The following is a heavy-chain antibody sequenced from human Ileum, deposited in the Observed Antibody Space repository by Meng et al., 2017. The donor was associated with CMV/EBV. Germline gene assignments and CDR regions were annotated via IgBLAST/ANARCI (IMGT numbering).Heavy chain of an antibody. Sequence: SETLSLTCTVSGGSISSTIYYWGWIRQPPGKGLEWIASIFYTGNTYYNPSLKSRVTISLDTSKHQFSLNLNSATAADTAVYYCASGFYQNYFDYWGQGALVTGSS. CDR3: ASGFYQNYFDY. CDR2: IFYTGNT. V-gene: IGHV4-39*07. D-gene: IGHD2-2*01. CDR1: GGSISSTIYY. J-gene: IGHJ4*02.